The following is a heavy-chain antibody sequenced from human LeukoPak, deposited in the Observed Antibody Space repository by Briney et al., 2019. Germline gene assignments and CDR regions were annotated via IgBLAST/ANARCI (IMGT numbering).Heavy chain of an antibody. D-gene: IGHD3-22*01. Sequence: GGSLRLSCAASGFTFSGSAMHWVRQASGKGLEWVGRIRSKANSYATAYVASVKGRFTISRDDSKNTAYLQMNSLKTEDTAVYYCLYYYDSSGYYPPFDYWGQGTLVTVSS. V-gene: IGHV3-73*01. J-gene: IGHJ4*02. CDR3: LYYYDSSGYYPPFDY. CDR2: IRSKANSYAT. CDR1: GFTFSGSA.